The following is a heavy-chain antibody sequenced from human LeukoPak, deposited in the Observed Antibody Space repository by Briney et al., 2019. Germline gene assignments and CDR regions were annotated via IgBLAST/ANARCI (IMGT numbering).Heavy chain of an antibody. D-gene: IGHD1-26*01. J-gene: IGHJ3*02. CDR1: GYSFTSYW. V-gene: IGHV5-51*01. Sequence: GESPKISCKGSGYSFTSYWIGWVRQMPGKGLEWMGIIYPGDSETRYSPSFQGQVTISADKSISTAYLQWSSPKASDTAMYYCAGAIVGAATAFDIWGQGTMVTVSS. CDR3: AGAIVGAATAFDI. CDR2: IYPGDSET.